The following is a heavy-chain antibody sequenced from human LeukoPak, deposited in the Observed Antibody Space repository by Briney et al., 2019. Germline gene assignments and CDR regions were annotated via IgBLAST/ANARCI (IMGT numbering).Heavy chain of an antibody. CDR2: IYYSGST. V-gene: IGHV4-39*01. CDR1: GGSISSSSYS. J-gene: IGHJ4*02. D-gene: IGHD4-17*01. Sequence: SETLSLTCTVSGGSISSSSYSWGWIRQPPEKGLEWIGNIYYSGSTFYSPSLKSRVTISVDTSKNQFSLKLSSVTAADTAVYYCARRSHYGEQGGIDYWGQGTLVTVSS. CDR3: ARRSHYGEQGGIDY.